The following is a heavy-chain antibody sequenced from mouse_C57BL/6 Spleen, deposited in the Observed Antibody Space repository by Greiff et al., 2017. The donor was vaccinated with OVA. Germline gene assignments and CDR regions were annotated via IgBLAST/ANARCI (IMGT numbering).Heavy chain of an antibody. CDR3: ARSPVYYDYDGDAMDY. CDR1: GYTFTSYG. D-gene: IGHD2-4*01. CDR2: IYPSSGNT. J-gene: IGHJ4*01. Sequence: QVHVKQSGAELARPGASVKLSCKASGYTFTSYGISWVKQRTGQGLEWIGEIYPSSGNTYYNEKFKGKATLTADKSSSTAYMELRSLTSEDSAVYFCARSPVYYDYDGDAMDYWGQGTSVTVSS. V-gene: IGHV1-81*01.